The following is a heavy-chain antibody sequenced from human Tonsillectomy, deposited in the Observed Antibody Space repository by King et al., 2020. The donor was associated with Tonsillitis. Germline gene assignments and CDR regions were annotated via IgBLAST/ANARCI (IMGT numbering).Heavy chain of an antibody. CDR1: GFTFDDFS. D-gene: IGHD2-2*01. CDR3: AKVGRRHQLLDRFDP. CDR2: ISWDGRKT. V-gene: IGHV3-43*01. Sequence: VQLVQSGGGVVQPGGSLRLSCVASGFTFDDFSIHWVRQAPGKGLEGVSLISWDGRKTYYADSVKDRFTISRDNSKNSLYLQMNSLTTEDAALSFCAKVGRRHQLLDRFDPWGQGTMVTVSS. J-gene: IGHJ5*02.